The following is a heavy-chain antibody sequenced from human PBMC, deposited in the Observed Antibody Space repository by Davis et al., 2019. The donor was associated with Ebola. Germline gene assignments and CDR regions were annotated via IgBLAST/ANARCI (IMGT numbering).Heavy chain of an antibody. V-gene: IGHV3-30*04. CDR1: GFTFSSYA. Sequence: PGGSLRLSCAASGFTFSSYAMSWVRQAPGKGLEWVAVISYDGSNKYYADSVKGRFTISRDNSKNTLYLQMNSLRAEDTAVYYCARDLGVVGATDLFDYWGQGTLVTVSS. CDR2: ISYDGSNK. CDR3: ARDLGVVGATDLFDY. J-gene: IGHJ4*02. D-gene: IGHD1-26*01.